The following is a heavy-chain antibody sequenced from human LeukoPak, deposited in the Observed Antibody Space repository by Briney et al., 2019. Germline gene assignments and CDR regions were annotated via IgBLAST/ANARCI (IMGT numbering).Heavy chain of an antibody. CDR2: ISSSSSYI. V-gene: IGHV3-21*01. CDR3: ASALIAAAALDY. CDR1: GFTFSSYS. J-gene: IGHJ4*02. Sequence: GGSLRLSCAASGFTFSSYSMNWVRQAPGKGLELVSSISSSSSYIYYADSVKGRFTISRDNAKNSLYLQMNSLRAEDTAVYYCASALIAAAALDYWGQGTLVTVSS. D-gene: IGHD6-13*01.